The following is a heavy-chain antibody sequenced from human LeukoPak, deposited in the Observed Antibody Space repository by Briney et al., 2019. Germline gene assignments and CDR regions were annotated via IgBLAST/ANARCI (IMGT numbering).Heavy chain of an antibody. CDR1: GGSISSSSYY. V-gene: IGHV4-39*07. D-gene: IGHD3-22*01. Sequence: PSETLSLTCTVSGGSISSSSYYWGWIRQPPGKGLEWIGSIYYSGSTYYNPSLKSRVTISVDTSKNQFSLKLSSVTAADTAVYYCARSSPSTLLGYYDSSGYFVGAFDIWGQGTMVTVSS. J-gene: IGHJ3*02. CDR3: ARSSPSTLLGYYDSSGYFVGAFDI. CDR2: IYYSGST.